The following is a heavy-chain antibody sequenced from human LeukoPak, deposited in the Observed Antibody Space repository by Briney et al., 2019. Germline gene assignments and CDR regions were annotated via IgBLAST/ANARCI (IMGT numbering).Heavy chain of an antibody. CDR2: ISSSSSYI. CDR3: ARAKGVVPAAHDY. V-gene: IGHV3-21*01. J-gene: IGHJ4*02. D-gene: IGHD2-2*01. Sequence: GGSLRLSCAASGFTFSSYSMNWVRQAPGKGLKWVSSISSSSSYIYYADSVKGRFTISRDNAKNSLYLQMNSLRAEDTAVYYCARAKGVVPAAHDYWGQGTLVTVSS. CDR1: GFTFSSYS.